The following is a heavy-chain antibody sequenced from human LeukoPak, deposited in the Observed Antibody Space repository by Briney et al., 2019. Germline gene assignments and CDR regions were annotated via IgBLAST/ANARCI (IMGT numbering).Heavy chain of an antibody. V-gene: IGHV3-30-3*01. CDR2: ISYDGSYK. Sequence: PGRSLRLSRAASGFTFSSYAMHWVRQAPGKGLEWVAVISYDGSYKYYADSVKGRFTISRDNSKNTLYLQMNSLRAEDTAVYYCARETVLLWFGESHNWFDPWGQGTLVTVSS. J-gene: IGHJ5*02. D-gene: IGHD3-10*01. CDR1: GFTFSSYA. CDR3: ARETVLLWFGESHNWFDP.